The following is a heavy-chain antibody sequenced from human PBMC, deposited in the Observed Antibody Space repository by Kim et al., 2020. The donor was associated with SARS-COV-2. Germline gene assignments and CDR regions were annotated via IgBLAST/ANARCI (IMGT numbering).Heavy chain of an antibody. CDR2: IYYGGST. J-gene: IGHJ6*03. Sequence: SETLSLTCTVSGGSISSSNHYWGWIRQPPGKGLDWIGSIYYGGSTYYNPSLKSRVTISVDTSKNQFSLKLNSVTAADTAVYYCANSVDVWGKGTTVTVSS. CDR1: GGSISSSNHY. V-gene: IGHV4-39*01. CDR3: ANSVDV. D-gene: IGHD2-15*01.